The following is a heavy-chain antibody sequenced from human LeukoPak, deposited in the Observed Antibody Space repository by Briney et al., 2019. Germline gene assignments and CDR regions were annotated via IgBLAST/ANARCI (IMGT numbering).Heavy chain of an antibody. V-gene: IGHV3-23*01. CDR1: GFTLSSYA. D-gene: IGHD3-22*01. CDR2: ISGSGGST. Sequence: PGGSLRLSCAASGFTLSSYAMSWVRQAPGKGLEWVSAISGSGGSTYYADSVEGRFTISRDNSKNTLYLQMNSLRAEDTAVYYCAKVGLIDGSGYPWGQGTLVTVSS. CDR3: AKVGLIDGSGYP. J-gene: IGHJ5*02.